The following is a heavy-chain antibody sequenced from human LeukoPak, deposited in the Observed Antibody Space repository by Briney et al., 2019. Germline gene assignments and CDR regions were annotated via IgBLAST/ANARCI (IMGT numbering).Heavy chain of an antibody. CDR1: GGSISTYY. CDR2: MYHSGIA. Sequence: PSETLSLTCTVSGGSISTYYWGWIRQPPGKRLEYLGYMYHSGIANYNPSLKSRATISVDTSKNQFSLNLTSVTAADTAMYYCARGDGAYNYGYYFDYWGQGTLVTVSS. J-gene: IGHJ4*02. D-gene: IGHD5-18*01. CDR3: ARGDGAYNYGYYFDY. V-gene: IGHV4-59*01.